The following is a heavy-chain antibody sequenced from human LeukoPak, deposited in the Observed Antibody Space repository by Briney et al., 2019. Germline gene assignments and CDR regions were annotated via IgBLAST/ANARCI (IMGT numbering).Heavy chain of an antibody. Sequence: PGGSLRLSCAASGFTFDDYGMSWVRQAPGKGLEWVSGINWNGGSTGYADSVKGRFTISRDNAKNSLYLQMNSLRAEDTAVYYCASQSDGGYSYGYYFDYWGQGTLVTVSS. V-gene: IGHV3-20*04. D-gene: IGHD5-18*01. CDR2: INWNGGST. J-gene: IGHJ4*02. CDR3: ASQSDGGYSYGYYFDY. CDR1: GFTFDDYG.